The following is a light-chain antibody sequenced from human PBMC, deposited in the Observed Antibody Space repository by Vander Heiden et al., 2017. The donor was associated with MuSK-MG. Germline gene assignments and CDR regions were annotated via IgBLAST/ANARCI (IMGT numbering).Light chain of an antibody. CDR1: QSVSSN. V-gene: IGKV3-15*01. CDR2: GAS. CDR3: QQNNNWPPIT. Sequence: EIVMTQSPATLSVSPGERATLSCRASQSVSSNLAWYQQKPGQAPRLLIYGASIRATGIPARFSGSGYGADFTLTISSLQSEDFAVYYCQQNNNWPPITFGQGTQMEIK. J-gene: IGKJ5*01.